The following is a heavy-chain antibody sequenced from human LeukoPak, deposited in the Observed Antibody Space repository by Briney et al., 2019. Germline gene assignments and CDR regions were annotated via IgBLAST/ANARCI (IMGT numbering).Heavy chain of an antibody. CDR1: GVSSSDAW. V-gene: IGHV3-15*04. J-gene: IGHJ4*02. CDR3: TTYGSGRKFDY. D-gene: IGHD3-10*01. CDR2: IESKTDGGTT. Sequence: VGSLRLSCAASGVSSSDAWMSWVRQIPGKGLEWVGRIESKTDGGTTDYAAPVKGRFTISRDDSTNTLYLQMNSLKSEDTAVYYCTTYGSGRKFDYWGQGILVTVSS.